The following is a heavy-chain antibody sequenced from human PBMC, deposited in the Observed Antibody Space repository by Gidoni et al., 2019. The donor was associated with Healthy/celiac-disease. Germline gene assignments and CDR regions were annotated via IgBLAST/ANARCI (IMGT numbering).Heavy chain of an antibody. J-gene: IGHJ6*02. Sequence: QVQLVQSGAEVKKPGASVKVSCKASGYTFTGYYMHWVRQAPGQGLEWMGRINPNSGGTNYAQKVQGRVTMTRDTSISTAYMELSRLRSDDTAVYYCARDYMWIQNFYYYYYGMDVWGQGTTVTVSS. CDR2: INPNSGGT. D-gene: IGHD5-18*01. CDR1: GYTFTGYY. CDR3: ARDYMWIQNFYYYYYGMDV. V-gene: IGHV1-2*06.